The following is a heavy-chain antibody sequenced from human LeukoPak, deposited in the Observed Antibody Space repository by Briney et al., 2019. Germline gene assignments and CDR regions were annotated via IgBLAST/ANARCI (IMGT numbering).Heavy chain of an antibody. CDR2: INHSGST. CDR1: GGSFSGYY. CDR3: ARGPQGIFGVFMTPDFDY. Sequence: PSETLSLTCAVYGGSFSGYYWSWIRQPPGKGLEWIGEINHSGSTNYNPSLKSRVTISVDTSKNQFSLKLSSVTAADTAVYYCARGPQGIFGVFMTPDFDYWGQGTLVTVSS. D-gene: IGHD3-3*01. V-gene: IGHV4-34*01. J-gene: IGHJ4*02.